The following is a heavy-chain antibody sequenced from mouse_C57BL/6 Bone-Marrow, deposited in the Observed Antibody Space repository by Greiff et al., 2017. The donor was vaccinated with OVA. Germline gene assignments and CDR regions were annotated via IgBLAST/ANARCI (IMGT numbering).Heavy chain of an antibody. D-gene: IGHD1-1*01. J-gene: IGHJ1*03. Sequence: QVQLKESGPELARPWASVKISCQAFYTFSRRVHFAIRDTNYWMQWVKQRPGQGLEWIGAIYPGNGDTSYNQKFKGMATLTADKSSSTAYLQLSSLTVEDSAVYYSAASLYYYGSSYGYFDVWGTGTTVTGSS. V-gene: IGHV1-87*01. CDR3: VEDSAVYYSAASLYYYGSSYGYFDV. CDR2: GQGLEWIG. CDR1: YTFSRRVH.